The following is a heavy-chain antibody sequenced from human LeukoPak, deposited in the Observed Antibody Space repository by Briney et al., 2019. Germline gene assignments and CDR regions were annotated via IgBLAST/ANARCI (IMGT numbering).Heavy chain of an antibody. D-gene: IGHD3-3*01. Sequence: ASVKVSCKASGYTSTSYDINWVRQDTGQGLEWMGWMNPNSGNTGYAQKFQGRVTITRNTSISTAYMELSSLRSEDTAVYYWARGFPYDFGVWFDPWGQGTLVTVSS. J-gene: IGHJ5*02. CDR3: ARGFPYDFGVWFDP. CDR1: GYTSTSYD. V-gene: IGHV1-8*03. CDR2: MNPNSGNT.